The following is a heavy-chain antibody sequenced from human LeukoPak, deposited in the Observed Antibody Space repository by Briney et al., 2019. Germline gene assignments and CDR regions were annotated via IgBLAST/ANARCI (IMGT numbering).Heavy chain of an antibody. CDR2: IYYSGST. V-gene: IGHV4-59*12. CDR3: ARVVDYGDNRPFDY. Sequence: SETLSLTCTVSGGSISSYYWSWIRQPPGKGLEWIGYIYYSGSTYYNPSLKSRVTISVDTSKNQFSLKLSSVTAADTAVYYCARVVDYGDNRPFDYWGQGTLVTVSS. CDR1: GGSISSYY. D-gene: IGHD4-17*01. J-gene: IGHJ4*02.